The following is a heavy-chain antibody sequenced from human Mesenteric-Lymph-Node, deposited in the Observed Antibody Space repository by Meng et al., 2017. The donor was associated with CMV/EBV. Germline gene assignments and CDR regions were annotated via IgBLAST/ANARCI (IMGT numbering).Heavy chain of an antibody. CDR2: IYSGGST. J-gene: IGHJ6*02. D-gene: IGHD2-2*02. CDR1: GFTVSSNY. Sequence: ESLKISCAASGFTVSSNYMSWVRQAPGKGLEWVSVIYSGGSTYYADSVKGRFTISRDNSKNTLYLQMNSLRAEDTAVYYCARVRYQLLYKRYYGMDVWGQGTTVTVSS. V-gene: IGHV3-53*01. CDR3: ARVRYQLLYKRYYGMDV.